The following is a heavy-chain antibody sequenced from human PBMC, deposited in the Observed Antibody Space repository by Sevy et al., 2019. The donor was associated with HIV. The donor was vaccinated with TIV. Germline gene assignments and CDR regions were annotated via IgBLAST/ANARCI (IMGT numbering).Heavy chain of an antibody. CDR1: GGSISSSSYY. V-gene: IGHV4-39*01. D-gene: IGHD6-19*01. Sequence: SETPSLTCTVSGGSISSSSYYWGWIRQPPGKGLEWFGSIYYSGSTYYNPSLKSRVTISVDTSKNQFSLKLSSVTAADTAVYYCASLLTQGYSSGWFYYWYFDLWGRGTLVTVSS. CDR3: ASLLTQGYSSGWFYYWYFDL. CDR2: IYYSGST. J-gene: IGHJ2*01.